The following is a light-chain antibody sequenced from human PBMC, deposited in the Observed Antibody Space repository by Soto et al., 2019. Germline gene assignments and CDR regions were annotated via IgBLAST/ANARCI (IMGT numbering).Light chain of an antibody. CDR3: QPDGSSPPT. CDR2: GAS. V-gene: IGKV3-20*01. Sequence: EIVLTQSPGTLSLSPGERAALSCRASPSVYKNFLAWYQQKPGPAPRLLINGASNTATGIPDRFRGRGSGSAFSLAIDALLPVAVALSFGQPDGSSPPTFGGGTKVAIK. CDR1: PSVYKNF. J-gene: IGKJ4*01.